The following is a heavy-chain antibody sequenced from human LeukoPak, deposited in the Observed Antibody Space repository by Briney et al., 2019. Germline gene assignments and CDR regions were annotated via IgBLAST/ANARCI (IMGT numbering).Heavy chain of an antibody. CDR2: IDPSDSYT. J-gene: IGHJ3*02. Sequence: GESLKISCKGSGYSFTSYWITWVRQMPGKGLEWMGRIDPSDSYTNYSPSFQGHATISADKSISTAYLQWSSLKASDTAMYYCARPDRGSAFDIWGQGTMVTVSS. V-gene: IGHV5-10-1*01. CDR1: GYSFTSYW. CDR3: ARPDRGSAFDI. D-gene: IGHD2-15*01.